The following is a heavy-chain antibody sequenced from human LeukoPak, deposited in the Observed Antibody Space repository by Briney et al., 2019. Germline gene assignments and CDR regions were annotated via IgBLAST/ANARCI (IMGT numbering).Heavy chain of an antibody. J-gene: IGHJ4*02. V-gene: IGHV4-59*01. CDR2: IYYSGST. D-gene: IGHD3-16*01. Sequence: SETLSLTCTVSGGSTSSYYWSWIRQPPGKGLEWIGYIYYSGSTNYNPSLESRVTISIDTSKNQFPLKLSSVTAVDTAVYYCARGWGSYYFDYWGQGTLVTVSS. CDR3: ARGWGSYYFDY. CDR1: GGSTSSYY.